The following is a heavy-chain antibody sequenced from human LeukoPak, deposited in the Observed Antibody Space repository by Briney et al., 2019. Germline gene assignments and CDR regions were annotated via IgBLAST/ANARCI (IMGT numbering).Heavy chain of an antibody. J-gene: IGHJ4*02. CDR2: ISHSGST. CDR1: GGSFSGYY. Sequence: SETLSLNCAVYGGSFSGYYWSWIRQPPGKGLEWIGEISHSGSTNYTPSLKSRVTISVDTSKNQFSLKLSSVTAADTAVYYCARLWFGESNDYWGQGTLVTVSS. D-gene: IGHD3-10*01. V-gene: IGHV4-34*01. CDR3: ARLWFGESNDY.